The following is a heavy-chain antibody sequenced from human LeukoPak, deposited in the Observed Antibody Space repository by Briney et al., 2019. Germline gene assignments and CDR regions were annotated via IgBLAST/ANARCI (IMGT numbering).Heavy chain of an antibody. Sequence: GGSLRLSCAASGFTFSDYYVSWIRQAPGKGLEWVSYISSSGSTIYYADSVKGRFTISRDNAKNSLYLQMNSLRDEDTAVYYCARDGDYDFWSGVDYWGQGTLVTVSS. CDR1: GFTFSDYY. CDR2: ISSSGSTI. J-gene: IGHJ4*02. V-gene: IGHV3-11*01. D-gene: IGHD3-3*01. CDR3: ARDGDYDFWSGVDY.